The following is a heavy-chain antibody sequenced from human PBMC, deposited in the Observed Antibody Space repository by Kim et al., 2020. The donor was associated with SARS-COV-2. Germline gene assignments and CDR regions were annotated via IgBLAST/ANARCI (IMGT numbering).Heavy chain of an antibody. Sequence: GGSLRLSCAASGFTFSSYAMSWVRQAPGKGLEWVSGISTSGGSTYYADSVKGRFTISRDNSKNTLYLQMNSLRAEDTAIYYCAKDTYFYGSGSYPTLDYWSQGTLVTVSS. CDR1: GFTFSSYA. D-gene: IGHD3-10*01. V-gene: IGHV3-23*01. CDR3: AKDTYFYGSGSYPTLDY. CDR2: ISTSGGST. J-gene: IGHJ4*02.